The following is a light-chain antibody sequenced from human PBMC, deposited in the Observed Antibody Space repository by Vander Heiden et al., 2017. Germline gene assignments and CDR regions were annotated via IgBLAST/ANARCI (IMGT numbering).Light chain of an antibody. V-gene: IGKV3-11*01. CDR2: DAS. CDR1: QRVSSY. Sequence: EIVFTQSPATLPLSPGERATVSCRASQRVSSYLAWYQQKPGKAPRLLIYDASNRATGIPARFSGSGSGTDFTLTISSLEPEDFAVYYCQQRSNWPLTFGGGTKVEIK. CDR3: QQRSNWPLT. J-gene: IGKJ4*01.